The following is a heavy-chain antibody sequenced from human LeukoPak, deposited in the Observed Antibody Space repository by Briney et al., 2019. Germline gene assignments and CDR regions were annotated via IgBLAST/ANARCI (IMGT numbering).Heavy chain of an antibody. Sequence: SVKVSCKASGGTFSSYAISWVRQAPGQGLEWMGGIIPIFGTANHAQKFQGRVTITADESTSTAYMELSSLRSEDTAVYYCASFAGYXDFDYWGQGTLVTVSS. CDR1: GGTFSSYA. CDR3: ASFAGYXDFDY. CDR2: IIPIFGTA. D-gene: IGHD5-24*01. V-gene: IGHV1-69*13. J-gene: IGHJ4*02.